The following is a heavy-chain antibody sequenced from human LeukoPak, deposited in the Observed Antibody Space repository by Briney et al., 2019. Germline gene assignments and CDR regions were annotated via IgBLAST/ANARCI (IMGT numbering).Heavy chain of an antibody. V-gene: IGHV4-39*07. D-gene: IGHD2-15*01. Sequence: PSETLSLTCTVSGGSISSSSYYWGWIRQPPGKGLEWIGEINHSGSTNYNPSLQSRVTISIDTSKNQFSLKLRFVTAADTAVYYCARVRCSGGSCPYYYYYYYMDVWGKGTTVTVSS. CDR1: GGSISSSSYY. CDR2: INHSGST. J-gene: IGHJ6*03. CDR3: ARVRCSGGSCPYYYYYYYMDV.